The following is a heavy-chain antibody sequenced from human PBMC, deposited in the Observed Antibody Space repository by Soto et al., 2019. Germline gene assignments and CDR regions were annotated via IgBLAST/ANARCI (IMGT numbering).Heavy chain of an antibody. CDR1: GGTFSSYA. J-gene: IGHJ6*02. CDR2: IIPIFGTA. V-gene: IGHV1-69*01. D-gene: IGHD4-17*01. CDR3: ARATNGDYVDYYYYYGMDV. Sequence: QVQLVQSGAEVKKPGSSVKVSCKASGGTFSSYAISWVRQAPGQGLDWMGGIIPIFGTANYAQKFQGRVTITADESTSTAYMELSSLRSEDTAVYYCARATNGDYVDYYYYYGMDVWGQGTTVTVSS.